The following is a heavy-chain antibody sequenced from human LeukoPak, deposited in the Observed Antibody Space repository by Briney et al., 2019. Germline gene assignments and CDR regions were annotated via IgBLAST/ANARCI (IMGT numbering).Heavy chain of an antibody. CDR1: GFTFDDNG. CDR3: ARRRFPGGRLDV. V-gene: IGHV3-20*04. CDR2: INWNGGST. Sequence: GGSLRLSCAASGFTFDDNGMSWVRHAPGKGLEWVSGINWNGGSTVYADSGKGRFTISRDNAKNSLYLQMNSLRAEDTALYYCARRRFPGGRLDVWGKGTTVTVSS. D-gene: IGHD2-15*01. J-gene: IGHJ6*04.